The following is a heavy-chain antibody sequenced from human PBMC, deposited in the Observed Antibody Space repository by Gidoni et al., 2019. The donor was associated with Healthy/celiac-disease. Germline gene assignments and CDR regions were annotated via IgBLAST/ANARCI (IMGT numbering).Heavy chain of an antibody. D-gene: IGHD2-2*01. CDR2: ISSSGSTI. V-gene: IGHV3-48*03. Sequence: EVQLVESGGGLVQPGGSLRLSCAASGFTFSSYEMNWVRQAPGKGLEWVSYISSSGSTIYYADSVKGRFTISRDNAKNSLYLQMNSLRAEDTAVYYCARDIYCSSTSCPHTLPGYYYYGMDVWGQGTTVTVSS. J-gene: IGHJ6*02. CDR1: GFTFSSYE. CDR3: ARDIYCSSTSCPHTLPGYYYYGMDV.